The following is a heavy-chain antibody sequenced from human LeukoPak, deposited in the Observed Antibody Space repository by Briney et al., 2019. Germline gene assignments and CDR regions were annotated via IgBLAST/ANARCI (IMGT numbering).Heavy chain of an antibody. CDR2: ISARGGST. V-gene: IGHV3-23*01. CDR3: ATGTTNSAH. J-gene: IGHJ4*02. CDR1: GSTFSNSGSTFSSYG. Sequence: GGSLRLSCAAPGSTFSNSGSTFSSYGMNWVRQAPGKGLEWVSGISARGGSTYYADSVKGRFTISRDNSNNTLYLQMNSLRAEDTALYYCATGTTNSAHWGQGTLVTVSS. D-gene: IGHD2/OR15-2a*01.